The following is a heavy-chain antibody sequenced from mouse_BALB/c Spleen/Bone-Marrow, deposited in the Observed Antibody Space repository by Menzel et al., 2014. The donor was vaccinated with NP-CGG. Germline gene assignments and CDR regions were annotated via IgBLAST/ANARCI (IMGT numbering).Heavy chain of an antibody. Sequence: EVKLQESGGGLVQPGGSRKLSCAASGFTFSSFGMHWVRRAPEKGLEWVAYISSGSSTIYYADTVKGRFTISRDNPKNTLFLQMTSLRSEDTAMYYCARWGYYYAMDYWGQGTSVTVSS. CDR1: GFTFSSFG. CDR3: ARWGYYYAMDY. CDR2: ISSGSSTI. J-gene: IGHJ4*01. V-gene: IGHV5-17*02.